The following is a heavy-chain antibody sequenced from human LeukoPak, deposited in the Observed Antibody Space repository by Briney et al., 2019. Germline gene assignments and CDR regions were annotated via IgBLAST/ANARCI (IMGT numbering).Heavy chain of an antibody. CDR1: GFTVSSNY. J-gene: IGHJ4*02. CDR3: AREADGSGSYYNY. V-gene: IGHV3-53*01. CDR2: IYSGGST. D-gene: IGHD3-10*01. Sequence: GGSLRLSCAASGFTVSSNYMSWVRQAPGKGLEWVSVIYSGGSTYYADSVKGRFTISRDNSKNTLYLQMNSLRVEDTAVYYCAREADGSGSYYNYWGQGTLVTVSS.